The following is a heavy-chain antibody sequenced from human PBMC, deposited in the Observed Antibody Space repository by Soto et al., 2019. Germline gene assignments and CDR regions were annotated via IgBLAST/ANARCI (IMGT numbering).Heavy chain of an antibody. CDR2: ISYDGSNK. D-gene: IGHD2-15*01. CDR1: GFTFSSYG. CDR3: AKDVVRGSPAYYYYGMDV. J-gene: IGHJ6*02. Sequence: GGSLRLSCAASGFTFSSYGMHWVRQAPGQGLEWVAVISYDGSNKYYADSVKGRFTLSRDNSKNTLYLQMNSLRAEDTAVYYCAKDVVRGSPAYYYYGMDVWGQGTTVTVSS. V-gene: IGHV3-30*18.